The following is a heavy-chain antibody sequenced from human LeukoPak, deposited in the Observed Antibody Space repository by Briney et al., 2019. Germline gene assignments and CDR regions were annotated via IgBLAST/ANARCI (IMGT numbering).Heavy chain of an antibody. CDR1: GGSISGSY. J-gene: IGHJ4*02. Sequence: SETLSLTCTVSGGSISGSYWSWIRQPAGKGLEWIGRIYSSGTTNDNPSLKSRVTMSIETSKNQFSLKVTSVSAADTAVYYCARGPYCGGDCYFDHWGQGTLVTVSS. D-gene: IGHD2-21*02. CDR2: IYSSGTT. CDR3: ARGPYCGGDCYFDH. V-gene: IGHV4-4*07.